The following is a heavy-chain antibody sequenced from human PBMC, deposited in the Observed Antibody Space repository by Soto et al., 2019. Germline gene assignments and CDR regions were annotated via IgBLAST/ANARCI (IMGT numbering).Heavy chain of an antibody. CDR3: ARAGIVVVTAIPQTAYYYYGMDV. J-gene: IGHJ6*02. CDR1: GFTFSSYG. V-gene: IGHV3-30*03. D-gene: IGHD2-21*02. CDR2: ISYDGSNK. Sequence: PGGSLRLSCAASGFTFSSYGMHWVRQAPGKGLEWVAVISYDGSNKYYADSVKGRFTISRDNSKNTLYLQMNSLRAEDTAVYYCARAGIVVVTAIPQTAYYYYGMDVWGQGTTVTVSS.